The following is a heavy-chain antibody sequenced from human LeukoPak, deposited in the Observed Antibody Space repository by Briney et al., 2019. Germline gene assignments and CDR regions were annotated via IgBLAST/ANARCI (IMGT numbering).Heavy chain of an antibody. D-gene: IGHD6-13*01. CDR1: RLTLYDYT. Sequence: GGTLSLSCADSRLTLYDYTMRWGREAPGQRVEWGLVMSLDGSSTYYANSVKGRFTISRDNSKNTLYLQMNRLITEDTALYYCSKASSWKRYYYYYMDVWGKGTTVTVSS. CDR3: SKASSWKRYYYYYMDV. J-gene: IGHJ6*03. CDR2: MSLDGSST. V-gene: IGHV3-43*01.